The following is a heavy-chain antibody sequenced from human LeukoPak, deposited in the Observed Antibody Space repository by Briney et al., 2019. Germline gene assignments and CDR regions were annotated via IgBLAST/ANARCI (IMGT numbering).Heavy chain of an antibody. CDR2: IYSRGST. D-gene: IGHD5-24*01. J-gene: IGHJ2*01. CDR1: GGSINSDEYY. V-gene: IGHV4-30-4*01. Sequence: SETLSLTCALSGGSINSDEYYWTWVRQPPGKGLEWAGYIYSRGSTYFNPSLKSRLDISMDSSKTSLSLKVTSMTAADTAVYYCAITGYHRDGYRYFDLWGRGTLVTVAS. CDR3: AITGYHRDGYRYFDL.